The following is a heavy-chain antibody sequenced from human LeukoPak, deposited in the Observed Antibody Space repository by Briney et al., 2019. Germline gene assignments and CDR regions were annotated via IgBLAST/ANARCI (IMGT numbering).Heavy chain of an antibody. D-gene: IGHD2-15*01. V-gene: IGHV3-21*01. CDR2: ISSSSSYI. CDR1: GFTFSSYS. Sequence: GGSLRLSCAASGFTFSSYSMNWVRQAPGKGLEWVSSISSSSSYIYYADSVKGRFTISRDNAKNSLYLQMNSLRAEDTAVYYCAARRYCSGGSCYPRFDYWGQGTLVIVSS. J-gene: IGHJ4*02. CDR3: AARRYCSGGSCYPRFDY.